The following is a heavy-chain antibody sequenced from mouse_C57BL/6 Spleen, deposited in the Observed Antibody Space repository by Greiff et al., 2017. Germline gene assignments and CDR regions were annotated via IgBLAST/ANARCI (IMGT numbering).Heavy chain of an antibody. Sequence: QVQLQQSGAELVRPGASVTLSCKASGYTFTDYEMHWVKQTPVHGLEWIGAIDPETGGTAYNQKFKGKAILTADKSSSTAYMELRSLTSEDSAVYYCTRSEKDYPYYGAMGYWGQGTSVTVSS. CDR3: TRSEKDYPYYGAMGY. CDR1: GYTFTDYE. V-gene: IGHV1-15*01. J-gene: IGHJ4*01. CDR2: IDPETGGT. D-gene: IGHD2-4*01.